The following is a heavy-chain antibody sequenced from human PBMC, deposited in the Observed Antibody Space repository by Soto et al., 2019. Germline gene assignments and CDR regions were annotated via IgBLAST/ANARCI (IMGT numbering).Heavy chain of an antibody. Sequence: GGSLRLSCAASGFTFSSYAMAWVRQSPGKGLEWVSAIRGSGDNTFYSDSVKGRFTISRDNSKNTLYLQMNSLGAEDTAVYYCAKCSATSYNYYMDVWGKGTTVTVSS. CDR2: IRGSGDNT. CDR3: AKCSATSYNYYMDV. CDR1: GFTFSSYA. D-gene: IGHD2-2*02. V-gene: IGHV3-23*01. J-gene: IGHJ6*03.